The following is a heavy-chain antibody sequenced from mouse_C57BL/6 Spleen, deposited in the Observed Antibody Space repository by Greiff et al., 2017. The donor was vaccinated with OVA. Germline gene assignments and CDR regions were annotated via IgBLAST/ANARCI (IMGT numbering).Heavy chain of an antibody. V-gene: IGHV1-59*01. J-gene: IGHJ4*01. CDR3: ARSGNDYAMDY. Sequence: QVQLQQPGAELVRPGTSVKLSCKASGYTFTSYWMHWVKQRPGQGLEWIGVIDPSDSYTNSNQKFKGKATLTVDTSSSTAYMQLSSLTSEDSSVYDCARSGNDYAMDYWGQGTSVTVSS. CDR1: GYTFTSYW. CDR2: IDPSDSYT.